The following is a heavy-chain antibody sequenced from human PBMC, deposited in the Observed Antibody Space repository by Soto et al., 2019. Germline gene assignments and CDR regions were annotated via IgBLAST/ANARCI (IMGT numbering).Heavy chain of an antibody. Sequence: SETLSLTCTVSGGSMSSYYWSWIRQPPGKGLEWIGYIYYSGSTNYNPSLKSRVTISVDTSKNQFSLKLSSVTAADTAVYYCARYYYDSSGYTEFDYWGQGTLVTVSS. J-gene: IGHJ4*02. CDR3: ARYYYDSSGYTEFDY. CDR2: IYYSGST. D-gene: IGHD3-22*01. V-gene: IGHV4-59*08. CDR1: GGSMSSYY.